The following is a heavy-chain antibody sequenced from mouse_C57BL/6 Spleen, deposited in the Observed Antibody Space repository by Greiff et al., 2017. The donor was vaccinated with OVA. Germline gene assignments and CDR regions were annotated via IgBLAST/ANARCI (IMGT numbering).Heavy chain of an antibody. CDR3: ALYYSGSSPAWFAY. D-gene: IGHD1-1*01. V-gene: IGHV14-2*01. Sequence: VQLQQSGAELVKPGASVKLSCTASGFNIKDSYMHWVKQRTEQGLEWIGRIDPEDGETKYAPTFQGKATITADPSSNPAYMQLSSLTSEDTAVYYCALYYSGSSPAWFAYWGQGTLVTVSA. CDR1: GFNIKDSY. CDR2: IDPEDGET. J-gene: IGHJ3*01.